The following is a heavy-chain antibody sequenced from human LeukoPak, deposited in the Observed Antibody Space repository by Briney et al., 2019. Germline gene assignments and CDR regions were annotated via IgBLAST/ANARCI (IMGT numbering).Heavy chain of an antibody. CDR2: ISWDGGGT. CDR3: AKDMYGSGSYGGIDY. D-gene: IGHD3-10*01. CDR1: GFTFDDYA. V-gene: IGHV3-43D*04. J-gene: IGHJ4*02. Sequence: PGGPLRLSCAASGFTFDDYAMHWVRQAPGKGLEWVSLISWDGGGTYYADSVKGRFTISRDNSKNSLYLQMNSLRAEDTALYYCAKDMYGSGSYGGIDYWGQGTLVTVSS.